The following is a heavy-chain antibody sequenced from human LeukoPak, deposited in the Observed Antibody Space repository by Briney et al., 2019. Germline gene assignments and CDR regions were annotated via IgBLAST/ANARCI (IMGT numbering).Heavy chain of an antibody. CDR3: ASGQWLGEHAFDI. CDR2: ISAYNGNT. Sequence: ASVKVSCKASGYTFTSYGISWVRQAPGQGLEWMGWISAYNGNTNYAQKFQGRVTITADKSTSTAYMELSSLRSEDTAVYYCASGQWLGEHAFDIWGQGTMVTVSS. CDR1: GYTFTSYG. V-gene: IGHV1-18*01. J-gene: IGHJ3*02. D-gene: IGHD6-19*01.